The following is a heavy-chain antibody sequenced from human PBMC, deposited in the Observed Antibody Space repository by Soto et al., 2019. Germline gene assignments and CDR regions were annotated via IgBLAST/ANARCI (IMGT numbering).Heavy chain of an antibody. CDR1: GFTFSSYW. Sequence: EVQLVESGGGLVQPGGSLRLSCAASGFTFSSYWMHWVRQAPGKGLVWVSRIYSDGSGTTYADSVKGRFTISRDNAKSILYLQMNSLRVEDTAVYYCATLNSFGADYWGQGTLVTVSS. D-gene: IGHD5-18*01. CDR3: ATLNSFGADY. J-gene: IGHJ4*02. CDR2: IYSDGSGT. V-gene: IGHV3-74*01.